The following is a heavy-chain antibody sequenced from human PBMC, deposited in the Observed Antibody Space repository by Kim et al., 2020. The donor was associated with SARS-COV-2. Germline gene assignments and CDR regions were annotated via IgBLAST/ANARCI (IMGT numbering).Heavy chain of an antibody. CDR2: YPGDSDT. CDR3: ARIGDY. V-gene: IGHV5-51*01. J-gene: IGHJ4*02. Sequence: YPGDSDTRYSPSFHGQVTIADDKSISTAYLQWSSLKASDTAMYYCARIGDYWGQGTLVTVSS. D-gene: IGHD2-15*01.